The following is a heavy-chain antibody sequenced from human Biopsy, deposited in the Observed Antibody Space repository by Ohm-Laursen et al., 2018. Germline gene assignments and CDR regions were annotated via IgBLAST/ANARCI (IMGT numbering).Heavy chain of an antibody. J-gene: IGHJ1*01. CDR2: NIPILGTG. V-gene: IGHV1-69*06. D-gene: IGHD3-9*01. Sequence: SVKVSCKATGGTFSKYGVNWVRQAPGQGLEWLGGNIPILGTGNYAQKFQDRITVAADTSTSTTTMELRSLRSDDTAVYYCATKLTGYFHHWGQGTLVIVSS. CDR3: ATKLTGYFHH. CDR1: GGTFSKYG.